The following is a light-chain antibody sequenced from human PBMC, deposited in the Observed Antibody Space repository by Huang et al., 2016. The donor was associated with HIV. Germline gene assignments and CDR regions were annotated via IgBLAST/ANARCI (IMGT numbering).Light chain of an antibody. CDR3: QQYSNWPLT. J-gene: IGKJ4*01. CDR2: RSS. CDR1: QSVDTY. V-gene: IGKV3-11*01. Sequence: EVVLTQSPATLSLSPGEGATLSCRASQSVDTYLPWFQQKPGQAPRLLIYRSSNRATGIPARFSGSASGTDFTLTISSLEPEDFAVYYCQQYSNWPLTFGGGTKVEIK.